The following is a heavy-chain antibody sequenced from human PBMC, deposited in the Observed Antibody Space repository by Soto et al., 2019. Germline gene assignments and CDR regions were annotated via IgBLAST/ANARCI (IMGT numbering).Heavy chain of an antibody. Sequence: EVQLVESGGGLVQPGGSLKLSCAASGFTFSGSAMHWVRQASGKGLEWVGRIRSKANSYATAYAASVKGRFTISRDDSKNTAYLQMNSRKTEDTAVYYCTSTTVTTRWDWYFDLWGRGTLVTVSS. D-gene: IGHD4-17*01. V-gene: IGHV3-73*01. J-gene: IGHJ2*01. CDR3: TSTTVTTRWDWYFDL. CDR1: GFTFSGSA. CDR2: IRSKANSYAT.